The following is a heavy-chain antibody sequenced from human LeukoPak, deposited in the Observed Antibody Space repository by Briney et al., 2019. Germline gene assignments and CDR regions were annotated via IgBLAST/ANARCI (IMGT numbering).Heavy chain of an antibody. CDR3: AKERGHSKPFDY. CDR2: ISDSGDRT. Sequence: GGSLRLSCAVSGFTFSSYGMNWARQAPGKGLEWVSAISDSGDRTYYADSVKGRFTISRDNSKSTLYLQMNSLRAEDTAVYYCAKERGHSKPFDYWGQGTLVTVSS. J-gene: IGHJ4*02. CDR1: GFTFSSYG. D-gene: IGHD4-23*01. V-gene: IGHV3-23*01.